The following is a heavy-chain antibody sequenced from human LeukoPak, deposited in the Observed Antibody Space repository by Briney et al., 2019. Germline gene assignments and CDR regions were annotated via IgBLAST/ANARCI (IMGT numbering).Heavy chain of an antibody. CDR2: ISWNSGSI. V-gene: IGHV3-9*01. J-gene: IGHJ4*02. Sequence: GRSLRLSCAASGFTFDDYAMHWVRQAPGKGLEWVSGISWNSGSIGYADSVKGRFTISRDNAKNSLYLQMNSLRAEDTAVYYCAKGGSSGTPYYFDYWGQGTLVTVSS. CDR1: GFTFDDYA. D-gene: IGHD3-22*01. CDR3: AKGGSSGTPYYFDY.